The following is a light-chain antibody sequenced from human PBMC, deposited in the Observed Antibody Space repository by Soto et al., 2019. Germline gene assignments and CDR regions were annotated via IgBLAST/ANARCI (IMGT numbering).Light chain of an antibody. J-gene: IGKJ2*01. CDR1: QSVSTN. CDR2: GAS. Sequence: EIVLTQSPGTLSVSPGERANLSCRASQSVSTNLARFQQKPGQAPRLLIYGASTRATGIPARFSGSGSGTEFTLTINSLQSEDLAVYYCQQSNNWPYTFGQGTKLEV. CDR3: QQSNNWPYT. V-gene: IGKV3-15*01.